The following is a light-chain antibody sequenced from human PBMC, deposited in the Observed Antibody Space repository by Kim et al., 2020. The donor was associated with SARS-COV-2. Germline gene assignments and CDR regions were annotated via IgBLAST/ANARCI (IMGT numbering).Light chain of an antibody. CDR2: GAS. J-gene: IGKJ5*01. CDR3: QEYNSVPIT. V-gene: IGKV1-27*01. Sequence: DIQMTQSPSSLSASVGDRVTITCRASQDISNQLAWFQQKPGKVPRLLIYGASTLQSGDPSRFSGSGSGTEFTLTISSLQPEDVATYYCQEYNSVPITFGQGTRLEIK. CDR1: QDISNQ.